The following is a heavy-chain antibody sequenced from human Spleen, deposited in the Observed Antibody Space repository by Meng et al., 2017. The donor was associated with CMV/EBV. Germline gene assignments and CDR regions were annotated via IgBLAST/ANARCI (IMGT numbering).Heavy chain of an antibody. Sequence: SETLSLTCAVYGAAFSGYYYNWIRQPPGKGLEWIGEINQSGSSNYNPSLKSRVTISLDTSKNQFSLKLSSVTAADTAVYYCARGVNYGGNSGRDLAFSFDYWGQGTLVTVSS. D-gene: IGHD4-23*01. CDR2: INQSGSS. CDR3: ARGVNYGGNSGRDLAFSFDY. V-gene: IGHV4-34*01. CDR1: GAAFSGYY. J-gene: IGHJ4*02.